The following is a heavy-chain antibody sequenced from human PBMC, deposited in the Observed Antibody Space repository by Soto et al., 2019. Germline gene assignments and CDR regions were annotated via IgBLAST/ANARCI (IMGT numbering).Heavy chain of an antibody. CDR3: ARDRDNSNWPNFDS. Sequence: QVQLVQSGSEVKKPGSSVKVSCKASGGTFSIYTISWVRQAPGQGLEWMGRVIPIFDVTSYAQRFQGRVTITADKSTTTDYMELSSLRSEDTAIYYCARDRDNSNWPNFDSWGQGTLVTVSS. CDR2: VIPIFDVT. V-gene: IGHV1-69*02. J-gene: IGHJ4*02. D-gene: IGHD6-13*01. CDR1: GGTFSIYT.